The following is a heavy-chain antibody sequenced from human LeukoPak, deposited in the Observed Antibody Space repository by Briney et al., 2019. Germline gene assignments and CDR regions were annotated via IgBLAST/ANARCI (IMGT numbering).Heavy chain of an antibody. D-gene: IGHD6-19*01. CDR1: GYTFTSYA. V-gene: IGHV1-3*01. J-gene: IGHJ6*02. Sequence: GASVKVSCKASGYTFTSYAMHWVRQAPGQRLEWMGWINAGNGNTKYSQKFQGRVTITRDTSASTAYMELSSLRSEDTAVYCCAREGEWLVRYYYYYGMDVWGQGTTVTVSS. CDR3: AREGEWLVRYYYYYGMDV. CDR2: INAGNGNT.